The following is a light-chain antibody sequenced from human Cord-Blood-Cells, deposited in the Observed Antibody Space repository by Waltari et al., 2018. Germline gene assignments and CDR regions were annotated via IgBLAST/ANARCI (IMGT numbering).Light chain of an antibody. J-gene: IGLJ2*01. CDR2: EVS. CDR1: SSDVGGYNY. Sequence: QSALTHPPSASGSLGQSLTLSSTGPSSDVGGYNYVSWYQQHPGKAPKLMIYEVSKRPSGVPDRFSGSKSGNTASLTVSGLQAEDEADYYCSSYAGSNNLVFGGGTKLTVL. CDR3: SSYAGSNNLV. V-gene: IGLV2-8*01.